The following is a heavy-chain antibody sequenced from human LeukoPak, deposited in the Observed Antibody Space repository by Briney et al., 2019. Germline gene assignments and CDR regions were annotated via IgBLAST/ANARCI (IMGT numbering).Heavy chain of an antibody. D-gene: IGHD2-15*01. CDR2: IYHSGST. Sequence: PSETLSLTCAVSGGSISSSNWWSWVRQPPGKGLEWIGEIYHSGSTNYNPSLKSRVTISVDKSKNQFSLKLSSVTAADTAVYYCARGSASKGWTYYFDYWGQGTLVTVSS. CDR3: ARGSASKGWTYYFDY. J-gene: IGHJ4*02. V-gene: IGHV4-4*02. CDR1: GGSISSSNW.